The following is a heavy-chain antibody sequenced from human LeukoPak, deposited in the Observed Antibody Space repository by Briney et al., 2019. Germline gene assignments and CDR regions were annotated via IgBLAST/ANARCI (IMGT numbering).Heavy chain of an antibody. J-gene: IGHJ4*02. CDR2: ISYDGSNK. V-gene: IGHV3-30*18. Sequence: PGRSLRLSRAASGFTFSSYGMHWVRQAPGKGLEWVAVISYDGSNKYYADSVKGRFTISRDNSKNTLYLQMNSLRAEDTAVYYCAKGGAMENWGQGTLVTVSS. CDR1: GFTFSSYG. CDR3: AKGGAMEN. D-gene: IGHD5-18*01.